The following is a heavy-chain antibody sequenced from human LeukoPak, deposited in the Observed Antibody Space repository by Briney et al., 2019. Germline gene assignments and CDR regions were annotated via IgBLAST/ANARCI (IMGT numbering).Heavy chain of an antibody. CDR3: ARDGSGWYNYYYYYMDV. Sequence: GGSLRLSCAASGFTFSSYSMNWVRQAPGKGLEWVSYISSSSSTIYYADSVKGRFTISRDNAKNSLYLQMNSLRAEDTAVYYCARDGSGWYNYYYYYMDVWGKGTTVTVSS. V-gene: IGHV3-48*01. J-gene: IGHJ6*03. D-gene: IGHD6-19*01. CDR2: ISSSSSTI. CDR1: GFTFSSYS.